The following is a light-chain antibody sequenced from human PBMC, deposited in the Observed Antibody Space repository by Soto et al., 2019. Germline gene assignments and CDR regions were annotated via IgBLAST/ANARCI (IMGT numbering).Light chain of an antibody. CDR3: QQYDDWPPT. V-gene: IGKV3-15*01. J-gene: IGKJ1*01. Sequence: EIVMTQSPATLSVSPGERVTLSCRVSQSVSNKLAWYQQKPGQAPRLLIYDASGRAGSVPARLSGSGSGTEFTLTISSLQSEDFAVYFCQQYDDWPPTSGQGTKVEIK. CDR1: QSVSNK. CDR2: DAS.